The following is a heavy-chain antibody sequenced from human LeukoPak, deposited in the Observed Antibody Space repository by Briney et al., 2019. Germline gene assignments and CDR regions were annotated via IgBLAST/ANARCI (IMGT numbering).Heavy chain of an antibody. J-gene: IGHJ4*02. V-gene: IGHV3-23*01. Sequence: PGGSLRLSCAASGFTFSSYGMSWVRQAPGKGLEWVSAISGSGGSTYYADSVKGRFTISRDNSKNTLYLQMNSLRAEDTAVYYCANGDYSSRGVFDYWGQGTLVTVSS. CDR1: GFTFSSYG. CDR2: ISGSGGST. CDR3: ANGDYSSRGVFDY. D-gene: IGHD4-11*01.